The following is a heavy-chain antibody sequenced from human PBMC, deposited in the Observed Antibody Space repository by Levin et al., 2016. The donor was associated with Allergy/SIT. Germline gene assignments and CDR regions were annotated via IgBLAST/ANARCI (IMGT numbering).Heavy chain of an antibody. CDR3: ATGGLLGGYYYVWYFQH. Sequence: NPSLKSRLTISVDTSKNQCSLKLNSVTAEDTAVYYCATGGLLGGYYYVWYFQHWGQGTLVTVSS. V-gene: IGHV4-59*09. D-gene: IGHD3-22*01. J-gene: IGHJ1*01.